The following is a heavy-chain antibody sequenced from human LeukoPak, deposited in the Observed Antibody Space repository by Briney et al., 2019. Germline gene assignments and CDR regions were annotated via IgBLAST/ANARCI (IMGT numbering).Heavy chain of an antibody. CDR1: GGSFSGYY. CDR2: INHSGST. Sequence: SETLSLTCAVYGGSFSGYYWSWIRQPPGKGLEWIGEINHSGSTNYNPSLKSRVTISVDTAKNQFSLKLSSVTAADTAVYYCARGGRSLVAAQFDLWGRGTLVTVSS. CDR3: ARGGRSLVAAQFDL. V-gene: IGHV4-34*01. J-gene: IGHJ2*01. D-gene: IGHD2-15*01.